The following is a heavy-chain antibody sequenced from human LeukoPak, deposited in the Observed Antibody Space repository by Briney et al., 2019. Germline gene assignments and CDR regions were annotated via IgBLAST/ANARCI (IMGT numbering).Heavy chain of an antibody. J-gene: IGHJ4*02. V-gene: IGHV1-2*06. D-gene: IGHD3-22*01. CDR2: INPNSGGT. CDR3: AGNADYYDSSGYNY. CDR1: GYTFTGYY. Sequence: EASVKVSCKASGYTFTGYYMHWVRQAPGQGLEWMGRINPNSGGTNYAQKFQGRGTMTRDTSISTAYMELSRLRSDDTAVYYCAGNADYYDSSGYNYWGQGTLVTVSS.